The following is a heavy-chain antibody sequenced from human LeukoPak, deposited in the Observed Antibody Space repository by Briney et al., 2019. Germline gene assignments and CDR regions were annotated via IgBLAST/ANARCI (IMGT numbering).Heavy chain of an antibody. CDR2: IYTSGNT. J-gene: IGHJ4*02. D-gene: IGHD6-19*01. CDR1: GGSISSGSSY. CDR3: ARLRRYSSGWYLDS. Sequence: SQTLSLTCTVSGGSISSGSSYWSWIRQPAGKGLEWIGRIYTSGNTNYNPSLKSRVTISVDTSKNQFSLKLSSVTAADTAVYYCARLRRYSSGWYLDSWGQGTLVTVSS. V-gene: IGHV4-61*02.